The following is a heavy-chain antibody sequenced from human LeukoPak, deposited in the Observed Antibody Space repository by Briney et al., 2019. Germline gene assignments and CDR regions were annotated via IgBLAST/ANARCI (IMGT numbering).Heavy chain of an antibody. D-gene: IGHD3-10*01. J-gene: IGHJ5*02. V-gene: IGHV4-34*01. CDR1: GGSFSGYY. Sequence: SETLSLTCAVYGGSFSGYYWSWIRQPPGKGLEWIGEINHSGSTNYNPSLKSRVTISVDTSKNQFSLRLSSVTAADTAVYYCARTSYGSGKYNWFDPWGQGTLVTVSS. CDR3: ARTSYGSGKYNWFDP. CDR2: INHSGST.